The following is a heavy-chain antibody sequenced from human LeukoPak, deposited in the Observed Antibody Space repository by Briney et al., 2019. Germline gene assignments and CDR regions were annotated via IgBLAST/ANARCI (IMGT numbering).Heavy chain of an antibody. CDR1: GFTFRSHW. V-gene: IGHV3-74*01. Sequence: PGGSLRLSCAASGFTFRSHWMHWVRQAPGKGLIWVSRIDGDESATYYGDSVKGRFTISRDNAKNTLYLQMNSLRAEDTAVYYCARGGPAAGRFDYWGQGTLVTVSS. D-gene: IGHD6-13*01. CDR2: IDGDESAT. J-gene: IGHJ4*02. CDR3: ARGGPAAGRFDY.